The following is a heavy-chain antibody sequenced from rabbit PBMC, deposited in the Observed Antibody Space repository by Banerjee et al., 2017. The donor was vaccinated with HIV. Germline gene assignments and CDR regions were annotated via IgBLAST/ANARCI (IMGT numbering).Heavy chain of an antibody. V-gene: IGHV1S40*01. CDR3: AERDATAYNL. J-gene: IGHJ4*01. CDR1: GFSFISTHT. Sequence: QSLEESGGDLVKPGASLTLTCTASGFSFISTHTMCWVRQAPGKGLEWIALIWGGSSGDTYCANWAKGRFSISKTSSATVTLQMTGLAAADTATYFCAERDATAYNLWGPGTLVTVS. D-gene: IGHD6-1*01. CDR2: IWGGSSGDT.